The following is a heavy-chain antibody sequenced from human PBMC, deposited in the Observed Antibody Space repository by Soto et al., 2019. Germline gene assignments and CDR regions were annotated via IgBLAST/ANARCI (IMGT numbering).Heavy chain of an antibody. Sequence: QVQLVQSGAEVKKPGSSVKVSCKASGGTFSSYAISWVRQAPGQGLEWMGGIIPIFGTANYAQKFQGRVTITADESTSTAYMELSSVRCEDTAVYYCATDHTVWEGSGMKEWCDPWGQGTLVTVSS. CDR2: IIPIFGTA. J-gene: IGHJ5*02. CDR1: GGTFSSYA. CDR3: ATDHTVWEGSGMKEWCDP. D-gene: IGHD3-10*01. V-gene: IGHV1-69*01.